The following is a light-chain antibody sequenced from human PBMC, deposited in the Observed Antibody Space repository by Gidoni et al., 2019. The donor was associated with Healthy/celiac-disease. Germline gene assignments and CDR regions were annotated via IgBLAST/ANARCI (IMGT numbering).Light chain of an antibody. CDR2: GAS. V-gene: IGKV3-15*01. CDR1: QSVSSN. J-gene: IGKJ3*01. CDR3: QQYNNWPPRFT. Sequence: EIVMTQSPATLSVSPGERATLSCRASQSVSSNLARYQQKPGQAPRLLIYGASTRATGIPARFSGSGSGTELTLTISSLRSEDFAVYYCQQYNNWPPRFTFGPGTKVDIK.